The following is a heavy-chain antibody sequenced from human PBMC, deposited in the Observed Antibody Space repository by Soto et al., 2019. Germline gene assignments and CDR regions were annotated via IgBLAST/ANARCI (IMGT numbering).Heavy chain of an antibody. J-gene: IGHJ3*02. Sequence: SETLSLTCTVSGGSISSYYWSWIRQPPGKGLEWIGYIYYSGSTNYNPSLKSRVTISVDTSKNQFSLKLSSVTAADTAGYYCARLPDCSGGSCYSSDAFDIWGQGTMVTVSS. CDR1: GGSISSYY. D-gene: IGHD2-15*01. CDR2: IYYSGST. V-gene: IGHV4-59*08. CDR3: ARLPDCSGGSCYSSDAFDI.